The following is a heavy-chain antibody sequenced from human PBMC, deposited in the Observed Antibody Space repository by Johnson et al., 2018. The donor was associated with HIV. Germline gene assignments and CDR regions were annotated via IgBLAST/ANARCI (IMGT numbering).Heavy chain of an antibody. Sequence: QVQLVESGGGVVQPGRSLRLSCAASGFTFSSYAMHWVRQAPGKGLEWVAFIRYDGSNKYYSDSVKGRFTISRDNSKNTLYLQMNSLRAEDTAVYYCATSLYYYDSSGFSFDAFDIWGQGTLVTVSS. CDR2: IRYDGSNK. J-gene: IGHJ3*02. V-gene: IGHV3-30*02. D-gene: IGHD3-22*01. CDR3: ATSLYYYDSSGFSFDAFDI. CDR1: GFTFSSYA.